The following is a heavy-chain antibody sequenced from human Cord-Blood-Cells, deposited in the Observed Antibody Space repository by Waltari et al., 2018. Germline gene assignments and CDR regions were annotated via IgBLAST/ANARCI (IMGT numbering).Heavy chain of an antibody. V-gene: IGHV1-3*01. CDR1: GYTFTSYA. J-gene: IGHJ4*02. CDR2: INAGNGNT. D-gene: IGHD6-13*01. CDR3: ARVRAYSSSWYDY. Sequence: QVQLVQSGAEGKKPGASVKVSCKASGYTFTSYAMHWVRQAPGQRIEWMGWINAGNGNTKYSQKFQGRVTITRDTSASTAYMELSSLRSEDTAVYYCARVRAYSSSWYDYWGQGTLVTVSS.